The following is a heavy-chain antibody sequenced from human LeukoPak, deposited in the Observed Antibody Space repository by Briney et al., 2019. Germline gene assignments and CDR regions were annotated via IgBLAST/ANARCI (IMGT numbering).Heavy chain of an antibody. CDR2: MNPNSGNT. J-gene: IGHJ4*02. Sequence: ASVKVSCKPSGYTFTSYDINWVRQATGQGLEWMGWMNPNSGNTGYAQKFQGRVTITRNTSISTAYMELSSLRSEDTAVYYCARAPHTMVRGVIVPLFSFDYWGQGTLVTVSS. CDR1: GYTFTSYD. CDR3: ARAPHTMVRGVIVPLFSFDY. D-gene: IGHD3-10*01. V-gene: IGHV1-8*03.